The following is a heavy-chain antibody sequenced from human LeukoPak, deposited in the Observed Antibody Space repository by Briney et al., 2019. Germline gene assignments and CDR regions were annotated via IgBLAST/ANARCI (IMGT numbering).Heavy chain of an antibody. CDR2: IYYSGST. Sequence: SQTLFLTCTVSGGSISSGDYYWSWIRQPPGKGLEWIGYIYYSGSTYYNPSLKSRVTISVDTSKNQFSLKLSSVTAADTAVYYCASETSSGWSQSVHYWGQGTLVTVFS. CDR3: ASETSSGWSQSVHY. CDR1: GGSISSGDYY. D-gene: IGHD6-19*01. V-gene: IGHV4-30-4*08. J-gene: IGHJ4*02.